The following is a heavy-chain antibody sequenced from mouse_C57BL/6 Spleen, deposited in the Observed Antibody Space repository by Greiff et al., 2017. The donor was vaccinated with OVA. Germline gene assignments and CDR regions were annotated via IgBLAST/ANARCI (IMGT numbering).Heavy chain of an antibody. J-gene: IGHJ3*01. CDR1: GYTFTSYW. Sequence: QVQLQQPGTELVKPGASVKLSCKASGYTFTSYWMHWVKQRPGQGLEWIGNINPSNGGTNYNEKFKSKATLTVDKSSSTAYMQLSSLTSEDSAFYYCARGGIYYDYDRCADWGQGTLVTVSA. V-gene: IGHV1-53*01. CDR3: ARGGIYYDYDRCAD. CDR2: INPSNGGT. D-gene: IGHD2-4*01.